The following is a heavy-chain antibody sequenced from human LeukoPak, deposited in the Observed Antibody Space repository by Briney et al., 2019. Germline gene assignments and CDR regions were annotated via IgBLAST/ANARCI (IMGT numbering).Heavy chain of an antibody. CDR2: IYYSGST. Sequence: SETLSLTCAVYGGSFSGYYWSWIRQHPGKGLEWIGYIYYSGSTYYNPSLKSRVTISVDTSKNQFSLKLSSVTAADTAVYYCARGLRCTNGVCYSWFDPWGQGTLVTVSS. CDR1: GGSFSGYY. V-gene: IGHV4-31*11. CDR3: ARGLRCTNGVCYSWFDP. D-gene: IGHD2-8*01. J-gene: IGHJ5*02.